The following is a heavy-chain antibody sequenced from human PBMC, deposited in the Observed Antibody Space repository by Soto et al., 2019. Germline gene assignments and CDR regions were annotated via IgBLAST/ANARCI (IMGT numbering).Heavy chain of an antibody. CDR1: GGSINNVNNY. CDR3: ARGPSGDKVDY. Sequence: QVQLQESGPGLVKPSQTLSLTCTVSGGSINNVNNYWSWIRQSPDKGLEWIEHIYNGGTTYNNPSLTRRVIISVDTSNNQFSLKLSSVSAADTAVYYCARGPSGDKVDYWGQGTLVTVSS. CDR2: IYNGGTT. D-gene: IGHD7-27*01. J-gene: IGHJ4*02. V-gene: IGHV4-30-4*01.